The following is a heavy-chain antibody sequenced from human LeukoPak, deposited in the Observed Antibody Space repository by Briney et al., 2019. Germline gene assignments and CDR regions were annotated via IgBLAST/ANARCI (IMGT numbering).Heavy chain of an antibody. V-gene: IGHV1-8*01. CDR2: MNPNSGNT. Sequence: ASVKVSCKASGYTFTSYDINWVRQATGQGLEWMGWMNPNSGNTGYAQKFQGRVTMTRNISISTAYMELSSLRSEDTAVYYCARGRRQAATGENYYYYYMDVWGKGTTVTVSS. J-gene: IGHJ6*03. CDR3: ARGRRQAATGENYYYYYMDV. CDR1: GYTFTSYD. D-gene: IGHD2-15*01.